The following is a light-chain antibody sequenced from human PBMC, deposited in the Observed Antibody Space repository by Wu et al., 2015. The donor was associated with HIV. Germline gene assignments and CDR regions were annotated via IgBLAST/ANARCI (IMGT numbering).Light chain of an antibody. CDR3: QQYDVSPLT. V-gene: IGKV3-20*01. CDR1: QNINSYS. CDR2: IAS. Sequence: EIVLTQSPGTLSLSPGERATLSCRASQNINSYSLAWYQQKPGQPPRLLIYIASSRATGVPDRFSGSGSGTDFTLTISRLEPEDFAVYYCQQYDVSPLTFGGGTKVEIK. J-gene: IGKJ4*01.